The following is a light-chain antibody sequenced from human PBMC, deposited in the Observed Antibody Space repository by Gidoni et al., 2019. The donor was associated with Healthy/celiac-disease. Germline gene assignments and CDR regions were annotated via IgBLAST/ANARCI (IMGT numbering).Light chain of an antibody. V-gene: IGKV1-39*01. CDR3: QQSYSTPLT. Sequence: EIQMTQSPSSLSASVGDRVTITCRASQSIRSYLNWYQQKPGKAPKLLIYAASSLQSRVPSRFSGSGSGTDFTLTISSLQPEDFATYYCQQSYSTPLTFGGGTKVEIK. CDR1: QSIRSY. J-gene: IGKJ4*01. CDR2: AAS.